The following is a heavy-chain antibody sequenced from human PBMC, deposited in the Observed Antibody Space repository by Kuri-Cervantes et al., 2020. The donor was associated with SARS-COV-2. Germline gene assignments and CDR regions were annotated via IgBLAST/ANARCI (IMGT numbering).Heavy chain of an antibody. J-gene: IGHJ3*01. CDR3: ARDRVGRENAFDV. CDR2: IIPLFGTT. Sequence: SVKVSCKASGYTFTGYYMHWVRQAPGQGLEWMGGIIPLFGTTGSAQTFRGRITITADKSTNTAYMELSSLTSEDTAMYICARDRVGRENAFDVWGLGTMVTVSS. CDR1: GYTFTGYY. V-gene: IGHV1-69*06. D-gene: IGHD5-24*01.